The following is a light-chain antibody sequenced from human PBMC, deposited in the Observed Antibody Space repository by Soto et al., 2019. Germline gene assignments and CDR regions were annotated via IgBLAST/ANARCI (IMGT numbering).Light chain of an antibody. Sequence: DIQMTQSPSSVSASVGDRVTITCRSSQCISSWLAWYQQKPGKAPNLLIHTASSLQSGVPSRFSSSGYAKYFTLTISILQADDLATYYCQQANSFPLTFGGGIQVEIK. V-gene: IGKV1-12*01. CDR2: TAS. J-gene: IGKJ4*01. CDR1: QCISSW. CDR3: QQANSFPLT.